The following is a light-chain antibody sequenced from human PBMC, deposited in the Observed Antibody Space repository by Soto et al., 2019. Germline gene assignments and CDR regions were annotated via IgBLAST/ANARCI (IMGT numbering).Light chain of an antibody. CDR1: QSVSSSY. V-gene: IGKV3-20*01. CDR3: QQYGSSPPT. CDR2: GAS. J-gene: IGKJ2*01. Sequence: EIVLTQSPGTLSLSPGERVTLSCRASQSVSSSYLAWYQQKPGQAPRLLISGASSRATGIPDRFSDSGSGTDFTLTISRLEPEDFAVYYCQQYGSSPPTFGQGTKLEIK.